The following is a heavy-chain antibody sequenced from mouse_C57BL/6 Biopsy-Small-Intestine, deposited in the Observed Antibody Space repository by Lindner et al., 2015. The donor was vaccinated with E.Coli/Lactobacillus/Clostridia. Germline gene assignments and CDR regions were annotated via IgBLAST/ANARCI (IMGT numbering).Heavy chain of an antibody. CDR2: ISSGSSTI. CDR3: ARPHYYSMEY. V-gene: IGHV5-17*01. Sequence: VQLQESGGGLVKPGGSLKLSCAASGFTFSDYGMHWVRQAPEKGLEWVAYISSGSSTIYYADTVKGRFTVSRDNAKNTLFLQMTSLRSEDTAMYYYARPHYYSMEYWGQGTSVTVSS. J-gene: IGHJ4*01. CDR1: GFTFSDYG.